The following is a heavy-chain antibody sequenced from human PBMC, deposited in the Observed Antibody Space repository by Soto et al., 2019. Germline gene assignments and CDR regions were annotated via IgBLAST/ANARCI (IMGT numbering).Heavy chain of an antibody. CDR1: GFTFSSYA. J-gene: IGHJ3*02. V-gene: IGHV3-23*01. CDR2: ISGSGGST. D-gene: IGHD3-9*01. CDR3: AKLHDILTGYSRGAFDI. Sequence: GGSLRLSCAASGFTFSSYAMSWVRQAPGKGLEWVSAISGSGGSTYYADSVKGRFTISRDNSKNTLYLQMNSLRAEDTAVYYCAKLHDILTGYSRGAFDIWGQGTMVTVSS.